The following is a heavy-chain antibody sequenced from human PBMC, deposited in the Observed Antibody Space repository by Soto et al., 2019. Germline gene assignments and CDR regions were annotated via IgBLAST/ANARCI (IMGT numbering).Heavy chain of an antibody. CDR1: AGSITSDTYY. V-gene: IGHV4-39*01. J-gene: IGHJ4*02. CDR2: ISYSGST. D-gene: IGHD3-9*01. Sequence: SETLSLTCTVSAGSITSDTYYWGWIRQPPEKGLEWIASISYSGSTYYKPTLKSRLTKSVNTSKNQYSLKLSTVTAAYTAVYYCVRFWPPPDYDTLTGYTDAFDYWGQGTLVTVSS. CDR3: VRFWPPPDYDTLTGYTDAFDY.